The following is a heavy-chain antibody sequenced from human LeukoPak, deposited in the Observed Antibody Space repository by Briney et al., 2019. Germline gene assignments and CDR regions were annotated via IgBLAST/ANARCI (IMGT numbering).Heavy chain of an antibody. CDR1: GGSISSGGYY. V-gene: IGHV4-30-4*08. CDR2: IYYSGST. J-gene: IGHJ4*02. Sequence: PSQTLSLTCTVSGGSISSGGYYWSWIRQPPGKGLEWIGYIYYSGSTYYNPSLKSRVTISVDTSKNQFSLKLSSVTAADTAVYYCARGGFGELTLLDYWGQGTLVTVSS. D-gene: IGHD3-10*01. CDR3: ARGGFGELTLLDY.